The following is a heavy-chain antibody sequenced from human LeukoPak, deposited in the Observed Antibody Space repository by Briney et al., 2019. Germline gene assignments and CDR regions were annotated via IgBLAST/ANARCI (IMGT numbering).Heavy chain of an antibody. V-gene: IGHV4-39*07. D-gene: IGHD2-21*02. CDR2: IYYSGST. J-gene: IGHJ4*02. CDR1: GGSISSSSYY. CDR3: ARRGDYYYYFDY. Sequence: PSETLSLTCTVSGGSISSSSYYWGWVRQPPGTGLEWIGSIYYSGSTYYNPSLKSRVTISVDTSKNQFSLKLSSVTAADTAVYYCARRGDYYYYFDYWGQGTLVTVSS.